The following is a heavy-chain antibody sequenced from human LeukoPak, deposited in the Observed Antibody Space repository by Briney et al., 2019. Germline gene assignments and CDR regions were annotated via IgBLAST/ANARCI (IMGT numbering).Heavy chain of an antibody. V-gene: IGHV3-30*02. D-gene: IGHD1-26*01. CDR1: GFTFSSYG. CDR2: IRYDGSNK. Sequence: PGGSLRLSCAASGFTFSSYGMHWVRQAPGKGLEWVAFIRYDGSNKYYADSVKGRFTISRDNSKNTLYLQMNSLRAEDTAVYYCARGGFKHFDYYPFDYWGQGTLVTVSS. CDR3: ARGGFKHFDYYPFDY. J-gene: IGHJ4*02.